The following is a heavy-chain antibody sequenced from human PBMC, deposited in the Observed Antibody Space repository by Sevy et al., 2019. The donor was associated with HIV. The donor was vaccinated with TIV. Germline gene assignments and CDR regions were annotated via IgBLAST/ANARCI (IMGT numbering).Heavy chain of an antibody. CDR2: IYYSGST. V-gene: IGHV4-59*01. J-gene: IGHJ4*02. Sequence: SETLSLTCTVSGGSISSYYWSWIRQPPGKGLEWIGYIYYSGSTNYNPSLKSRVTISVDTSKNQFSLKLSSVTAPDTAVYYCASTSLRYFDYWGQGTLVTVSS. D-gene: IGHD3-3*01. CDR3: ASTSLRYFDY. CDR1: GGSISSYY.